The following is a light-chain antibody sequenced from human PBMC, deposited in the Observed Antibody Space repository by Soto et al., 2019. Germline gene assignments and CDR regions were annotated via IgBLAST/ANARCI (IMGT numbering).Light chain of an antibody. CDR1: QSVRIF. CDR3: QQRGNWPLYT. CDR2: DAS. V-gene: IGKV3-11*02. Sequence: EIVLTQSPATLSLSPGERATLSCRASQSVRIFLAWYQQKPGQAPRLLIYDASNRATGIPDRFSGSGSGRDFTLTISSLEPEDFAVYYCQQRGNWPLYTFGQGTKVEMK. J-gene: IGKJ2*01.